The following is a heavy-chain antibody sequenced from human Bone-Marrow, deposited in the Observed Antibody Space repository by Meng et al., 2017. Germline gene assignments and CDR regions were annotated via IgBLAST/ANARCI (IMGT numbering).Heavy chain of an antibody. CDR3: ARAEAPTVTTFGY. Sequence: QGRLVGSGGGVVQPGSALGLSCAASGFTFSSYAMHWVRQAPGKGLEWVAVISYDGSNKYYADSVKGRFTISRDNSKNTLYLQMNSLRAEDTAVYYCARAEAPTVTTFGYWGQGTLVTVSS. CDR2: ISYDGSNK. CDR1: GFTFSSYA. D-gene: IGHD4-11*01. V-gene: IGHV3-30*01. J-gene: IGHJ4*02.